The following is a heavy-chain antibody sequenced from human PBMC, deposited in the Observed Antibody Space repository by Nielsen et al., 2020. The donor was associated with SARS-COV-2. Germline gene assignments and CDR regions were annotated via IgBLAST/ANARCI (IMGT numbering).Heavy chain of an antibody. J-gene: IGHJ6*02. CDR2: IYYSGST. CDR3: ARDCSSTSCYVTGAYYYYGMDV. Sequence: WIRQPPGKGLEWIGSIYYSGSTYYNPSLKSRVTISVDTSKNQFSLKLSSVTAADTAVYYCARDCSSTSCYVTGAYYYYGMDVWGQGTTVTVSS. V-gene: IGHV4-39*01. D-gene: IGHD2-2*01.